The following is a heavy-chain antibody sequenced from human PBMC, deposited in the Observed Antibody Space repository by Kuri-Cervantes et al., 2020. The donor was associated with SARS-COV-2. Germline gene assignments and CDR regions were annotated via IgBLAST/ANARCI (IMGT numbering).Heavy chain of an antibody. CDR2: INPNSGGT. CDR3: ARDSSGWYAAMRAFDI. CDR1: GHTFTGYY. V-gene: IGHV1-2*02. J-gene: IGHJ3*02. Sequence: ASVKVSCKASGHTFTGYYMHWVRQAPGQGLEWMGWINPNSGGTNYAQKFQGRVTMTRDTSISTAYMELSSLRSEDTAVYYCARDSSGWYAAMRAFDIWGQGTMVTVSS. D-gene: IGHD6-19*01.